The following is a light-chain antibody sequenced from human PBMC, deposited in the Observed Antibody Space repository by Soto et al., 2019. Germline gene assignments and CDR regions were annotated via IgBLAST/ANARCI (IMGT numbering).Light chain of an antibody. CDR3: QQYNKWPRT. J-gene: IGKJ1*01. V-gene: IGKV3-15*01. Sequence: EIVMTQSPATVPVSPGERATLSCRASQSVSIDLAWYQQKPGQAPRLLIYGASTRATDIPATFTGSGSGTEFTLTISSLQSEDFAVYYCQQYNKWPRTFGQGTKVDIK. CDR2: GAS. CDR1: QSVSID.